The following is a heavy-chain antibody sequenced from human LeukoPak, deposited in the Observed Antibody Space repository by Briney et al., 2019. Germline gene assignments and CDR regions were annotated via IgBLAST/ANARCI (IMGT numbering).Heavy chain of an antibody. CDR3: ARGFPHGY. Sequence: PSETLSLTCAVSGGSVSSSHWWSWVRQAPGQGLMWIGEIFYSGSHNYNPSLKTRVTISIDEPKNQFSLKLSSVTAADTAVYYCARGFPHGYWGQGTLVTVSS. V-gene: IGHV4-4*02. J-gene: IGHJ4*02. D-gene: IGHD3-10*01. CDR1: GGSVSSSHW. CDR2: IFYSGSH.